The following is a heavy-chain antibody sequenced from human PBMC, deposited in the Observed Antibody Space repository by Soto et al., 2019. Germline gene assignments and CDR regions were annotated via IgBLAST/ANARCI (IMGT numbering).Heavy chain of an antibody. J-gene: IGHJ4*02. D-gene: IGHD5-18*01. Sequence: QVQLVQSGAEVKKPGASVKVSCKASGYTFTSYGINWVRQAPGQGLEWMGWISAYNGNTNYAQKLQGRVTMTTDTXXXXXXXXXXXXXXXDXXVYXXXXXXTVETGNYWGQGTLVTVSS. CDR1: GYTFTSYG. V-gene: IGHV1-18*01. CDR3: XXXXTVETGNY. CDR2: ISAYNGNT.